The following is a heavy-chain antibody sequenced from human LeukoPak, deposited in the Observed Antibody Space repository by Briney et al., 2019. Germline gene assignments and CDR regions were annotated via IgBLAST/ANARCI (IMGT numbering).Heavy chain of an antibody. J-gene: IGHJ4*02. CDR2: ISWNSGSI. V-gene: IGHV3-9*01. CDR3: ARGTMFPYYFDY. Sequence: PGRSLRLSCAASGFTFDDYAMHWVRQAPGKGLEWVSGISWNSGSIDYADSVKGRFTISRDNAKNSLYLQMNSLRAEDTAVYYCARGTMFPYYFDYWGQGTLVTVSS. CDR1: GFTFDDYA. D-gene: IGHD3-10*02.